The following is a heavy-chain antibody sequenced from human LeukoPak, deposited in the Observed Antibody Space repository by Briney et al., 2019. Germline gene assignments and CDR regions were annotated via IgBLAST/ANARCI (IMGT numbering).Heavy chain of an antibody. D-gene: IGHD6-13*01. Sequence: GGSLRLSCAASGFSVSNSYMNWVRQAPGKGLEWVSVIHSDGNTYYADSVKGRFTVSRDNAKNTLYLQVNNLRAEDTAVYYCARGPSSNWSGLDFWGQGTLLTVSS. V-gene: IGHV3-53*01. J-gene: IGHJ4*02. CDR3: ARGPSSNWSGLDF. CDR2: IHSDGNT. CDR1: GFSVSNSY.